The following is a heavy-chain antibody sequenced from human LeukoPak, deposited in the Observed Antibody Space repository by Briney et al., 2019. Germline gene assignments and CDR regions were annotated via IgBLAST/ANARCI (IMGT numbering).Heavy chain of an antibody. CDR1: GFTFSNFW. Sequence: GGSLRLSCAASGFTFSNFWMTWVRQAPGKGLEWVANIKRDGSEKYYVDSVKGRFTISRDNAKNSLYLQMNSLRAEDTAVYYCARGRVDDYWGQGTLVTVSS. J-gene: IGHJ4*02. CDR3: ARGRVDDY. CDR2: IKRDGSEK. V-gene: IGHV3-7*03.